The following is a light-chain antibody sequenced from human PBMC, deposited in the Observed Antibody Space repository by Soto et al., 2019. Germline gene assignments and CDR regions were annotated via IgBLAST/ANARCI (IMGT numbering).Light chain of an antibody. CDR2: GAS. Sequence: EIVMTQSPATLSVSPGERATLSCRASQSVSSNLAWYQQKPGQAPRLLISGASTRATGIPARFSGSGSGTESTLTIGSLQSAECGVYFRYQTNDRPPLTFGHGTKVEIK. CDR1: QSVSSN. V-gene: IGKV3-15*01. J-gene: IGKJ1*01. CDR3: YQTNDRPPLT.